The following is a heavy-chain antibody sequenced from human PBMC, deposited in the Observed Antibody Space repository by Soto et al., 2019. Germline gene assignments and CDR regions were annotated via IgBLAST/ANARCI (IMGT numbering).Heavy chain of an antibody. CDR3: ARGWFGPDV. CDR2: IDNAGTDS. J-gene: IGHJ6*04. Sequence: EVQLVESGGGLVQPGGSLRLSCAASGFTLSGRSMHWVRQAPGKGLVWVSGIDNAGTDSTYADPVKGQFTSSRDNAKNMLYLQMNSLSVEDTAVYYCARGWFGPDVWGKGTTVTVSS. V-gene: IGHV3-74*01. CDR1: GFTLSGRS. D-gene: IGHD3-10*01.